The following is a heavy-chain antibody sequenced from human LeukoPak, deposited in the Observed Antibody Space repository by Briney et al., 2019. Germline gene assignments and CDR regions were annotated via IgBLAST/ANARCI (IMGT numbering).Heavy chain of an antibody. CDR3: AKNVAASPFRYFDS. D-gene: IGHD6-13*01. CDR2: ISASGAST. J-gene: IGHJ4*02. V-gene: IGHV3-23*01. CDR1: GFTVSNSY. Sequence: PGGSLRLSCVASGFTVSNSYMSWVRQAPGKGLEWVSIISASGASTYYADSVKGRFTISRDNSNNTLYLQMNSLRAEDTAIYYCAKNVAASPFRYFDSWGQGTLVTVSS.